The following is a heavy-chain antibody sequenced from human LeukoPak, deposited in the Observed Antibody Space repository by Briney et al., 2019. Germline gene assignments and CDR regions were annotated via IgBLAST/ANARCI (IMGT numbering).Heavy chain of an antibody. V-gene: IGHV1-3*01. CDR3: AREIWKEVFDY. CDR1: GYTFTSYA. CDR2: INAGNGNT. J-gene: IGHJ4*02. Sequence: ASVKVSCKASGYTFTSYAMHWVRQAPGQRLEWMGWINAGNGNTKYSQKFQGRVTITRDTSASTAYMELSSLRSEDMAVYYCAREIWKEVFDYWGQGTLVTVSS. D-gene: IGHD3-3*01.